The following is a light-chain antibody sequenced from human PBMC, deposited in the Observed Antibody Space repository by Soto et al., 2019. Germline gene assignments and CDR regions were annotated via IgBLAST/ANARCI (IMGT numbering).Light chain of an antibody. Sequence: SVLTQPPSVSGAPGQRVTISCTGSSSNIGAGYDVHWYQQLPGTAPKLLIYGNSNRPSGVPDRFSGSKSGTSASLAITGLQAEEEADYYCQSDDSSRSGWVFGGGTKLTVL. V-gene: IGLV1-40*01. CDR2: GNS. CDR1: SSNIGAGYD. J-gene: IGLJ3*02. CDR3: QSDDSSRSGWV.